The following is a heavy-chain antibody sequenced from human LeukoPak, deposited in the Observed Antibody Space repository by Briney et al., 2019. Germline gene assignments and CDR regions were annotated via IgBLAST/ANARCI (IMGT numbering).Heavy chain of an antibody. CDR1: GYTFTSYG. V-gene: IGHV1-18*01. D-gene: IGHD3-3*01. CDR3: ARGGQSTYYDFWSGYSYPGAPDY. CDR2: ISAYSGNT. J-gene: IGHJ4*02. Sequence: ASVKVSCKASGYTFTSYGISWVRQAPGQGLEWMGWISAYSGNTNYAQKFQGRVTMTRNTSISTAYMELSSLRSEDTAVYYCARGGQSTYYDFWSGYSYPGAPDYWGQGTLVTVSS.